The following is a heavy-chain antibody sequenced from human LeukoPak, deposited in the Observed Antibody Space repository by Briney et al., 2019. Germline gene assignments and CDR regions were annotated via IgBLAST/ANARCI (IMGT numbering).Heavy chain of an antibody. CDR1: GFTFSSYW. CDR2: INSDGSST. CDR3: ARVWAWSYDY. J-gene: IGHJ4*02. D-gene: IGHD2-15*01. Sequence: GGSLRLSCAASGFTFSSYWMHWVRQAPGKGRVWVSRINSDGSSTSYADSVKGRFTISRDNAKNTLYLQMNSLRAEDTAVYYCARVWAWSYDYWGQGTLVTVSS. V-gene: IGHV3-74*01.